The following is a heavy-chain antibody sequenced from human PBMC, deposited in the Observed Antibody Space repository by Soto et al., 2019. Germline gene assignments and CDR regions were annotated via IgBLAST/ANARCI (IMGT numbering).Heavy chain of an antibody. CDR2: IWYDGSNK. V-gene: IGHV3-33*01. Sequence: GGSLRLSCAGSGFVFSNYGMHWVRQAPGKGLEWVAVIWYDGSNKYYGDSVKGRFTISRDNSKDTLYLQMNSLRAEDTAVYYCARRRADGGSLDVWGQGTTVTVSS. CDR3: ARRRADGGSLDV. CDR1: GFVFSNYG. J-gene: IGHJ6*02. D-gene: IGHD3-10*01.